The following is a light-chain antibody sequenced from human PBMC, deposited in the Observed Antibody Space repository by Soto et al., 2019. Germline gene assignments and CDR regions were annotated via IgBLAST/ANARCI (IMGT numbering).Light chain of an antibody. CDR3: QQYASDSPRT. Sequence: DLQMTKSHSTLSASVGDRVTIICRASQNINSWVAWYQQKPGKAPKSLIYDASSLESGVPSRFSGSGSWTYLPLTISTLHHDDFAALNCQQYASDSPRTFGRGTKVEIK. CDR1: QNINSW. J-gene: IGKJ1*01. V-gene: IGKV1-5*02. CDR2: DAS.